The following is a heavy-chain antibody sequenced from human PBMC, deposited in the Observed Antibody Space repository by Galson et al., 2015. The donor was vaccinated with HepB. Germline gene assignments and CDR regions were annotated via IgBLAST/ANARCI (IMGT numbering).Heavy chain of an antibody. D-gene: IGHD6-6*01. V-gene: IGHV3-23*01. CDR3: GRTPLSEARTEYFQY. CDR2: ITDNGYNA. J-gene: IGHJ1*01. CDR1: GFTFNAYP. Sequence: SLRLSCAASGFTFNAYPMTWVRQAPGKGLEWVSLITDNGYNAYYADAVQGRFTISRDNSKNTLYLEMNSLKAEDTAVYYCGRTPLSEARTEYFQYWGQGALVTVSS.